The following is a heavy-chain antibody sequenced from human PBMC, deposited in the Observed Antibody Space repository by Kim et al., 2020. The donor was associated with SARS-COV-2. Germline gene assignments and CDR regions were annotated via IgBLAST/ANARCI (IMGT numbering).Heavy chain of an antibody. Sequence: SETLSLTYTVSGGSISSGGYYWSWIRQHPGKGLEWIGYIYYSGSTYYIPSLKSRVTISVDTSKNQFSLKLSSVTAADTAVYYCARVGGDYALGFDYWGQGTLVTVSS. V-gene: IGHV4-31*03. D-gene: IGHD4-17*01. J-gene: IGHJ4*02. CDR2: IYYSGST. CDR1: GGSISSGGYY. CDR3: ARVGGDYALGFDY.